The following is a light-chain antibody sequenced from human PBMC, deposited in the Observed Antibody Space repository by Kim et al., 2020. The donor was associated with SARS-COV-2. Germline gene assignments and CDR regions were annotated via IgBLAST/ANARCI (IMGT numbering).Light chain of an antibody. CDR3: SSYTSSSTVV. J-gene: IGLJ2*01. Sequence: GQSFTFSCTGTSSDVGGYNYVSWYQQHPGKAPKLMIYDVSKRPSGVSNRFSGSKSGNTASLTISGLQAEDEADYYCSSYTSSSTVVFGGGTQLTVL. V-gene: IGLV2-14*04. CDR1: SSDVGGYNY. CDR2: DVS.